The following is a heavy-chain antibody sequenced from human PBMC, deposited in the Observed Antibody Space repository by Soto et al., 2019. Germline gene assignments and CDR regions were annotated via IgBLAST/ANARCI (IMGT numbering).Heavy chain of an antibody. D-gene: IGHD5-12*01. V-gene: IGHV1-69*04. CDR1: GGTFSSYT. Sequence: SVKVSCKASGGTFSSYTISWVRQAPGQGLEWMGRIIPILGIANYAQKFQGRVTITADKSTSTAYMELSSLRSEDTAVYYCARDRPGLRSEYYFDYWGQGTLVTVS. CDR3: ARDRPGLRSEYYFDY. J-gene: IGHJ4*02. CDR2: IIPILGIA.